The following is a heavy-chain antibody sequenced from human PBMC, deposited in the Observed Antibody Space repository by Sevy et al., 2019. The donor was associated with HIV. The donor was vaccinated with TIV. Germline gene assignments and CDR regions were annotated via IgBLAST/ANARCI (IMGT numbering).Heavy chain of an antibody. CDR1: GFTVSSNY. Sequence: GSLRLSCAASGFTVSSNYMSWVRQAPGKGLEWGSVIYSGGSTYYADSVKGRFTISRDNSKNTLYLQMNSLRAEDTAVYYCASGGRGGSSWYYFDYWGQGTLVTVSS. J-gene: IGHJ4*02. V-gene: IGHV3-53*01. CDR3: ASGGRGGSSWYYFDY. D-gene: IGHD6-13*01. CDR2: IYSGGST.